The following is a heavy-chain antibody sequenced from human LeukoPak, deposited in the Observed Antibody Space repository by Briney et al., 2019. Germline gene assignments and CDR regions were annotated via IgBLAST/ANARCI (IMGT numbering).Heavy chain of an antibody. J-gene: IGHJ5*02. V-gene: IGHV3-23*01. D-gene: IGHD5-18*01. CDR3: AKDRSRQLWLEGGWFDP. Sequence: GGSLRLSCSASGFTFSSYAMSWVRQAPGKGLEWVSAISGSGGSTYYADSVKGRFTISRDNSKNTLYLQMNSLRAEDTAVYYCAKDRSRQLWLEGGWFDPWGQGTLVTVSS. CDR2: ISGSGGST. CDR1: GFTFSSYA.